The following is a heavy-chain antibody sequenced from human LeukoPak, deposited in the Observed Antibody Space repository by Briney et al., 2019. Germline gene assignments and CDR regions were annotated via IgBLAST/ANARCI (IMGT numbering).Heavy chain of an antibody. D-gene: IGHD2-2*01. V-gene: IGHV4-39*01. J-gene: IGHJ6*02. CDR2: IYYSGST. CDR1: GGSISSSSYY. CDR3: ARGYCSSTSCYYYYYYYGMDV. Sequence: SETLSLTCTVSGGSISSSSYYWGWIRQPPGKGLEWIGSIYYSGSTYYNPSLKSRVTISVDTPKNQFSLKLSSVTAADTAVYYCARGYCSSTSCYYYYYYYGMDVWGQGTTVTVSS.